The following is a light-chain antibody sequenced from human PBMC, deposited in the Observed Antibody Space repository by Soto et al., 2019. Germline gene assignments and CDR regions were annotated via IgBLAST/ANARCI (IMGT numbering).Light chain of an antibody. CDR2: DAS. CDR3: QQRISWPIT. V-gene: IGKV3-11*01. Sequence: ESVLTQSPATLSLSPGERATLSCRASQGLYNYLAWYQQQPGQTPRLLIYDASTRATGIPARFSGDWSGTDFTLTIDSLEPEDFAVYYCQQRISWPITYGQGTRLEIK. J-gene: IGKJ5*01. CDR1: QGLYNY.